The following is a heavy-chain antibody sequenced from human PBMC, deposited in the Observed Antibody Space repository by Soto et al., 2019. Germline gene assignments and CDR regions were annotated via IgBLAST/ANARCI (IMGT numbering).Heavy chain of an antibody. CDR1: GGSISSGDDY. D-gene: IGHD3-16*01. CDR3: ARSPTVGGVISGMDV. Sequence: SETLSLTCTVSGGSISSGDDYWSWIRQPPGKGLEWIGYIYYSGSTYYNPSLKSRVAISVDTSKNQFSLKLSSVIAADTAVYYCARSPTVGGVISGMDVWGQGTTVTVS. J-gene: IGHJ6*02. CDR2: IYYSGST. V-gene: IGHV4-30-4*01.